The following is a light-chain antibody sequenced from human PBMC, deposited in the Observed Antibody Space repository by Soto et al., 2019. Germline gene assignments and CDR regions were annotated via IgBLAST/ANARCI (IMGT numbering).Light chain of an antibody. CDR3: QQRSNWPRVT. V-gene: IGKV3-11*01. CDR1: QSVSSY. J-gene: IGKJ3*01. CDR2: DAS. Sequence: EIVLTQSPATLSLSPGERATLSCRASQSVSSYLAWHQQKPGQAPRLLIYDASNRATGIPARFSGSGSGTDFTLTISSLEPEDFAVYYCQQRSNWPRVTFGHGTKVDIK.